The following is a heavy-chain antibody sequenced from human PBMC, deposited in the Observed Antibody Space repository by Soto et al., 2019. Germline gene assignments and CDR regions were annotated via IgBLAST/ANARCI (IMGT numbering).Heavy chain of an antibody. CDR2: IDWDDDK. CDR3: ARIWRDSSGYYWDALDI. Sequence: SGPTLVNPTQTLTLTCTFSGFSLSTSGMCVSWIRQPPGKALEWLALIDWDDDKYYSTSLQTRLTISKDTSKNPVVLTMANMDPVDTATYYCARIWRDSSGYYWDALDIWGQGTMVTV. J-gene: IGHJ3*02. V-gene: IGHV2-70*01. D-gene: IGHD3-22*01. CDR1: GFSLSTSGMC.